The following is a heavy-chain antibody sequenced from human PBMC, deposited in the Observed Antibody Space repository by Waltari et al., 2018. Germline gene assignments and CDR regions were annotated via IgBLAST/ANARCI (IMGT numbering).Heavy chain of an antibody. Sequence: EVQLSESGGSLVQPGESLRLSCAASGFTFKSFGMSWVRQAPGKGLEWVAGISDSGVKTYYSDSVRGRFTISRDNSKNRLYLQMDSLRAEDTGIYFCAKDGVVTVAGQVGGSYLDSWGQGSLVTVSS. D-gene: IGHD6-19*01. CDR3: AKDGVVTVAGQVGGSYLDS. J-gene: IGHJ4*02. CDR2: ISDSGVKT. V-gene: IGHV3-23*01. CDR1: GFTFKSFG.